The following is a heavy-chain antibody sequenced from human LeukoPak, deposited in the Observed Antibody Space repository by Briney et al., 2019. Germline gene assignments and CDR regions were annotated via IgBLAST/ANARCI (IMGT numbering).Heavy chain of an antibody. Sequence: GSLRLSCAASGFTFSSYAMHWVRQAPGQGLEWVAVISYDGSNKYYADSVKGRFTISRDNSKNTLYLQMNSLRAEDTAVYYCAREEVWFGEYYFDYWGQGTLVTVSS. CDR1: GFTFSSYA. CDR2: ISYDGSNK. J-gene: IGHJ4*02. V-gene: IGHV3-30-3*01. CDR3: AREEVWFGEYYFDY. D-gene: IGHD3-10*01.